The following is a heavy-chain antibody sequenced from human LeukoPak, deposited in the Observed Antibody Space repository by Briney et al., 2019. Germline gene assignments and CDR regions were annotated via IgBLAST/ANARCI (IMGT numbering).Heavy chain of an antibody. CDR2: ISYDGSNK. Sequence: GGSLRLSCAASGFTFSSYGMHWVRQAPGKGLEWVAVISYDGSNKYYADSVKGRFTISRDNSKNTLYLQMNSLRAEDTAVYYCARAEIPIVVVPAAIYPLDYWGQGTLVTVSS. D-gene: IGHD2-2*01. CDR1: GFTFSSYG. V-gene: IGHV3-30*19. J-gene: IGHJ4*02. CDR3: ARAEIPIVVVPAAIYPLDY.